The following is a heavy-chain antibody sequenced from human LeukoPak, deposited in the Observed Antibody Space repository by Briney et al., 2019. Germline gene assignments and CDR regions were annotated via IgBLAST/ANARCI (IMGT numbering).Heavy chain of an antibody. CDR2: ISYDGSNK. V-gene: IGHV3-30*18. D-gene: IGHD2-2*01. CDR1: GFTFSSYG. CDR3: AKASEESPHY. J-gene: IGHJ4*02. Sequence: GGFLRLSCAASGFTFSSYGMHWVRQAPGKGLEWVAVISYDGSNKYYADSVKGRFTISRDNSKNTLYLQMNSLRAEDTAVYYCAKASEESPHYWGQGTLVTVSS.